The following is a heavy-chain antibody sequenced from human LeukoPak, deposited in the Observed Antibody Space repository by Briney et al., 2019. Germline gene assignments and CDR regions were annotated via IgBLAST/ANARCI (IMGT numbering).Heavy chain of an antibody. Sequence: ASVKVSCKASGYTFTSYYMHWVRQAPGQGLEWMGIINPSGGSPSYAQKFQGRVTMTRDTSISTAYMELSRLRSDDTAVYFCARGANWGTADYWGQGTLVTVSS. D-gene: IGHD7-27*01. CDR1: GYTFTSYY. CDR3: ARGANWGTADY. CDR2: INPSGGSP. V-gene: IGHV1-46*01. J-gene: IGHJ4*02.